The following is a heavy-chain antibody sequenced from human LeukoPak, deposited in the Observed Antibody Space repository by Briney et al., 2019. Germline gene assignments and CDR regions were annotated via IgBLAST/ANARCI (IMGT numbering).Heavy chain of an antibody. CDR2: ISGSSTFI. V-gene: IGHV3-21*01. Sequence: GGSLRLSCAASGFIFSSYGMNWVRQAPGEGLEWVSSISGSSTFIYYADSMKGRFTISRDNANNSLYLQINSLRAEDTAVYYCARSDPVVVLASAPSYFDFWGLGTLVTVSS. D-gene: IGHD2-15*01. CDR1: GFIFSSYG. J-gene: IGHJ4*02. CDR3: ARSDPVVVLASAPSYFDF.